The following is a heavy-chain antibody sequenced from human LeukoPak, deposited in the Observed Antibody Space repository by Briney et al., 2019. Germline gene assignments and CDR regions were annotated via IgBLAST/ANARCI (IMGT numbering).Heavy chain of an antibody. CDR1: GFTFDDYA. Sequence: GGSLRLSCAASGFTFDDYAMHWVRQAPGKGLEWVSGISWNSGSIGYADSVKGRFTISRDNAKNSLYLQMNSLRAEDTAVYYCARLDSSGFDYWGQGTLVTVSS. CDR2: ISWNSGSI. V-gene: IGHV3-9*01. D-gene: IGHD3-22*01. CDR3: ARLDSSGFDY. J-gene: IGHJ4*02.